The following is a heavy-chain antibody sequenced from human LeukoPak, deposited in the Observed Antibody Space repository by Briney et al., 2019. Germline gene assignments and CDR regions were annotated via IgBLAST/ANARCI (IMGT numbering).Heavy chain of an antibody. CDR1: GFTFTTYS. J-gene: IGHJ5*02. Sequence: GGSLRLSCAASGFTFTTYSMNWVRQAPGKGLEWVSYISSTSTIYYADSVKGRFTISRDNAKNSLYLQMNSLRAEDTALYYCAKAAYGDYVNWFDPWGQGTLVTVSS. CDR3: AKAAYGDYVNWFDP. D-gene: IGHD4-17*01. CDR2: ISSTSTI. V-gene: IGHV3-21*05.